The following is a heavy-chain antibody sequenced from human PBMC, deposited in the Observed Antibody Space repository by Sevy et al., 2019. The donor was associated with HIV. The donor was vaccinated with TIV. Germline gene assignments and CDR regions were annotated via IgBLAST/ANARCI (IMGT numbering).Heavy chain of an antibody. CDR3: ARVWNSDYYDSSGPNWFDS. V-gene: IGHV1-2*02. CDR1: GYTFTGYS. D-gene: IGHD3-22*01. CDR2: INPNSGGT. J-gene: IGHJ5*01. Sequence: ASVKVSCKASGYTFTGYSMHWVRQAPGQGLEWMGWINPNSGGTNYAQKFQGRVTMTRDTSISTAYMELNRLRSDDTAVYYCARVWNSDYYDSSGPNWFDSWGQGTLVTVSS.